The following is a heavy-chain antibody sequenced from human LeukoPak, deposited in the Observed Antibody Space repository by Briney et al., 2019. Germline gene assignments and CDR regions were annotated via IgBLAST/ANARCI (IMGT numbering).Heavy chain of an antibody. CDR2: IYYTGST. Sequence: SETLSLTCTVSGATMSDYYWSWIRQPPGTGLEWIGYIYYTGSTNYNPSLKSRVTMSVDTSKNQISLKLSSVTAAGSAVYYCVRRVRYFGQNDYWGQGTLVTVSS. J-gene: IGHJ4*02. CDR3: VRRVRYFGQNDY. D-gene: IGHD3-9*01. CDR1: GATMSDYY. V-gene: IGHV4-59*08.